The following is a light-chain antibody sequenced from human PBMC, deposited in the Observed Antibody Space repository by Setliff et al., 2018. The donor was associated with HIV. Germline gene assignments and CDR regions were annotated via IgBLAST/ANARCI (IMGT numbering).Light chain of an antibody. V-gene: IGLV3-21*03. J-gene: IGLJ1*01. Sequence: SYELTQPPSVSVAPGKTARITCGGNKIGSKSVHWYQQKPGQAPVLVVYDDSDRPSGIPERFSGSNSGNTATLTISRVAAGDEADYYCQVWDSSSDHYVFGTGTKVTVL. CDR3: QVWDSSSDHYV. CDR1: KIGSKS. CDR2: DDS.